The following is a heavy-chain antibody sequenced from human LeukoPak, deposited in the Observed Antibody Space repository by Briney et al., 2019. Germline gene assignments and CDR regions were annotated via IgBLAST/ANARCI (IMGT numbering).Heavy chain of an antibody. D-gene: IGHD4-17*01. CDR1: GFTFSSYS. CDR2: ISSSSSYI. Sequence: GGSLRLSCAASGFTFSSYSMNWVRQAPGKGLEWVSSISSSSSYIYYADSVKGRFTISRDNAKNSLYLQMNSLRAEDTAVYYCARAGRNDYGDYADYRGQGTLVTVSS. V-gene: IGHV3-21*01. CDR3: ARAGRNDYGDYADY. J-gene: IGHJ4*02.